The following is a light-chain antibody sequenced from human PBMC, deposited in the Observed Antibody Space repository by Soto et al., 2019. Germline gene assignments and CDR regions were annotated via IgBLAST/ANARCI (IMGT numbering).Light chain of an antibody. CDR1: QSISDT. Sequence: ETVMTQSPSTLSVSPGGRATLSCRASQSISDTLAWYQQKPGQAPRLLIYDASNRATGIPARFSGSGSGTDFTLTISSLEPEDFAVYYCQQRSNWPPLTFGGGTKVDIK. J-gene: IGKJ4*01. CDR2: DAS. CDR3: QQRSNWPPLT. V-gene: IGKV3-11*01.